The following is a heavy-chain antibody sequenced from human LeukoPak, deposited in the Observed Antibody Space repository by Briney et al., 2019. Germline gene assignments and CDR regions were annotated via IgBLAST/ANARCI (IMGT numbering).Heavy chain of an antibody. CDR2: IYSSGST. CDR3: ATGAYCGGDCFDAFDI. Sequence: SETLSLTCTVSGGSISSYYWSWIRQPAGKGLEWIGRIYSSGSTNYSPSLKSRVTMSVDSSKNQFSLKLSSVTAADTAAYYCATGAYCGGDCFDAFDIWGQGTMVTISS. J-gene: IGHJ3*02. V-gene: IGHV4-4*07. CDR1: GGSISSYY. D-gene: IGHD2-21*01.